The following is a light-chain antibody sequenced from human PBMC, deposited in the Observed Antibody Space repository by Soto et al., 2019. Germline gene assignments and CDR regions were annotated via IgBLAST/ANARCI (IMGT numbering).Light chain of an antibody. Sequence: DIQLTQSPSTVSASVGDRVTITCRPSQPISHWLAWYQQRPGKAPTPLLYTASSLQSRVPSRFSGSGSVTDFALPISNLQPEDFETYFCQPANSIPITFGQGTPLQIK. V-gene: IGKV1D-12*01. CDR3: QPANSIPIT. CDR2: TAS. J-gene: IGKJ5*01. CDR1: QPISHW.